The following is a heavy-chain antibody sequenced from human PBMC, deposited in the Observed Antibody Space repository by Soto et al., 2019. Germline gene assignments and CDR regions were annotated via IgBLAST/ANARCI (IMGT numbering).Heavy chain of an antibody. J-gene: IGHJ4*02. Sequence: PGGSLRLSCTASGSGFSALAMHWIRQPPGKGLEWVAVVFNDESSISYADSVKGRFTISRDNSRNTLYLQMTSLRLEDTALYYCATGAAYYYDTSRYWGQGTLVTASS. CDR1: GSGFSALA. D-gene: IGHD3-22*01. CDR2: VFNDESSI. V-gene: IGHV3-30-3*01. CDR3: ATGAAYYYDTSRY.